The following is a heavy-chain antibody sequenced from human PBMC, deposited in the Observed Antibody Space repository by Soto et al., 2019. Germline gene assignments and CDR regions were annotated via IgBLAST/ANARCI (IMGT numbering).Heavy chain of an antibody. J-gene: IGHJ6*02. D-gene: IGHD3-3*01. CDR1: GFTFSSYA. V-gene: IGHV3-23*01. Sequence: GGSLRLSCAASGFTFSSYAMSWVRQAPGKGLEWVSAISGSGGSTYYADSVKGRFTISRDNSKNTLYLQMTSLRAEDTAVYYCAKDDFWSGYGYRMDVWGQGTTVTVSS. CDR2: ISGSGGST. CDR3: AKDDFWSGYGYRMDV.